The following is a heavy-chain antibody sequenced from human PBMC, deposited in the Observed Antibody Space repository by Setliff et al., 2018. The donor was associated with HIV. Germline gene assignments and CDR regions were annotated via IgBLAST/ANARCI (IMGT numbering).Heavy chain of an antibody. CDR3: ASGEYSYGYRFDY. D-gene: IGHD5-18*01. J-gene: IGHJ4*02. CDR2: IYYSGST. CDR1: GGSISSSSYY. V-gene: IGHV4-61*03. Sequence: PSETLSLTCTVSGGSISSSSYYWSWIRQPPGKGLEWIGYIYYSGSTNYNPSLKSRVTISVDTSKNHFSLKLSSVTAADTAVYYCASGEYSYGYRFDYWGQGTLVTVSS.